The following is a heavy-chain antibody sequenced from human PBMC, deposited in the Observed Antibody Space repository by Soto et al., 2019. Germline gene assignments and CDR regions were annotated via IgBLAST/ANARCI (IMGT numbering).Heavy chain of an antibody. CDR1: GYTFTSYA. D-gene: IGHD3-22*01. Sequence: QVQLVQSGAEEKKPGASVKVSCKASGYTFTSYAMHWVRQAPGQRLEWMGWINAGNGNTKYSQKFQGRVTITRDTSARTAYMELSSLRSEDTPVYYCAEAIVVVTPHDYWGQGALVTDAS. CDR2: INAGNGNT. J-gene: IGHJ4*02. CDR3: AEAIVVVTPHDY. V-gene: IGHV1-3*05.